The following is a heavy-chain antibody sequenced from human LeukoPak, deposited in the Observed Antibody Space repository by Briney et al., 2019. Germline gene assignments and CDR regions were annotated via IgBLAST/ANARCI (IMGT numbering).Heavy chain of an antibody. J-gene: IGHJ6*03. Sequence: PGGSLRLSCAASGFTFSSYWMSWVRQAPGKGLEWVANIKQDGSEKYYVDSVKGRFTISRDNAKNSLYLQMNSLRAEDTAVYYCARDFTRARFYYMDVWGKGTTVTVSS. CDR2: IKQDGSEK. CDR3: ARDFTRARFYYMDV. V-gene: IGHV3-7*01. D-gene: IGHD2-2*01. CDR1: GFTFSSYW.